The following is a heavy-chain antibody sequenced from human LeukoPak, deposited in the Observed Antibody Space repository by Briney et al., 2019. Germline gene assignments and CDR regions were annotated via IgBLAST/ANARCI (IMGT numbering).Heavy chain of an antibody. Sequence: PSGTLSLTCAVSGGSISSSNWWSWVRQPPGKGLEWIGEIYHSGSTNYNPSLKSRVTISVDKSKNQFSLKLSSVTAADTAVYYCARDTSGGTTGTTLLGVFDYWGQGTLVTVSS. V-gene: IGHV4-4*02. J-gene: IGHJ4*02. CDR2: IYHSGST. D-gene: IGHD1-1*01. CDR3: ARDTSGGTTGTTLLGVFDY. CDR1: GGSISSSNW.